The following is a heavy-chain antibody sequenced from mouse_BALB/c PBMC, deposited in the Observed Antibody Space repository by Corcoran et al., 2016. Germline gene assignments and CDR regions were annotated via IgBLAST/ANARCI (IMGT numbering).Heavy chain of an antibody. D-gene: IGHD1-1*02. V-gene: IGHV9-1*02. CDR2: INTYTGEP. CDR3: ARRLSRDAMDY. J-gene: IGHJ4*01. CDR1: GYTFTNYG. Sequence: QIQLVQSGPELKKPGETVKISCKDSGYTFTNYGMNWVKQAPGKGLKWMGWINTYTGEPTYADDFKGRFAFSLETSASTAYLQINNLKNEDMATYFCARRLSRDAMDYWGQGTSVTVSS.